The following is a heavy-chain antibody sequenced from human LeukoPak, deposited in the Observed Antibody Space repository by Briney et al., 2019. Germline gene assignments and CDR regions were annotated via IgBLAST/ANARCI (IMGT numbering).Heavy chain of an antibody. J-gene: IGHJ4*02. CDR1: GYTFTSYG. CDR2: ISGYNGNT. V-gene: IGHV1-18*01. CDR3: ARDLKRGYSSGRYSWGTGSSNDY. Sequence: GASVKVSCKASGYTFTSYGISWVRQAPGQGLEWMGWISGYNGNTNYAQKLQGRVTMTTDTSTSTAYMELRSLRSDDRAVYYCARDLKRGYSSGRYSWGTGSSNDYWGQETLVTVSS. D-gene: IGHD6-19*01.